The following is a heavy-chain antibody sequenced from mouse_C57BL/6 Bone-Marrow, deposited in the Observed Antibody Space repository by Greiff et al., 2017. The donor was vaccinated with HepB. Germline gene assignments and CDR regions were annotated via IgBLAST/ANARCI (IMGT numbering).Heavy chain of an antibody. CDR2: IRNKANGYTT. J-gene: IGHJ4*01. D-gene: IGHD6-1*01. V-gene: IGHV7-3*01. CDR1: GFTFTDYY. Sequence: EVKVVESGGGLVQPGGSLSLSCAASGFTFTDYYMSWVRQPPGKALEWLGFIRNKANGYTTEYSASMKGRFTISRDNSQSILYLQMNALRAEDSATYYCAPLYYYAMDYWGQGTSVTVSS. CDR3: APLYYYAMDY.